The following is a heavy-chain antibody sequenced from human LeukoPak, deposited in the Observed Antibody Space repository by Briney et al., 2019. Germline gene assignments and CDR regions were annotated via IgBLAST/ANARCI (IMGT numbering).Heavy chain of an antibody. CDR2: IYTSGST. D-gene: IGHD3-22*01. CDR3: ARGDSSGYYHFDY. J-gene: IGHJ4*02. V-gene: IGHV4-61*05. Sequence: SETLSLTCTVSGGSISSSSYYWGWIRQPPGKGLEWIGRIYTSGSTNYNPSLKSRVTMSVDTSKNQFSLKLSSVTAADTAVYYCARGDSSGYYHFDYWGQGTLVTVSS. CDR1: GGSISSSSYY.